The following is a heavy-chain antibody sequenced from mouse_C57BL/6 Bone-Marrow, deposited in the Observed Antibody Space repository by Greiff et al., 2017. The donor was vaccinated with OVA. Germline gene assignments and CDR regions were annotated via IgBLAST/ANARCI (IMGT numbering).Heavy chain of an antibody. V-gene: IGHV1-69*01. D-gene: IGHD2-3*01. J-gene: IGHJ3*01. CDR2: IDPSDSYT. CDR3: ARDGYYNWFAY. Sequence: QVQLQQPGAELVMPGASVKLSCKASGYTFTSYWMHWVKQRPGQGLEWIGEIDPSDSYTNYNQKFKGKSTLTVDNSSSTAYMQLSSLTSDDSAVYYCARDGYYNWFAYWGQGTLVTVSA. CDR1: GYTFTSYW.